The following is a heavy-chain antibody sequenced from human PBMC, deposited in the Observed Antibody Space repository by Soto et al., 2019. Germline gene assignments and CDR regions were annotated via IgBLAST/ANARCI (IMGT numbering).Heavy chain of an antibody. CDR2: ISYDGSNK. D-gene: IGHD7-27*01. Sequence: GSLRLSCAASGFTFSSYAMHWVRQAPGKGLEWVAVISYDGSNKYYADSVKGRFTISRDNSKNTLYLQMNSLRAEDTAVYYCARDQSNWGPGLFDYWVQGTLVTVSS. V-gene: IGHV3-30-3*01. CDR1: GFTFSSYA. J-gene: IGHJ4*02. CDR3: ARDQSNWGPGLFDY.